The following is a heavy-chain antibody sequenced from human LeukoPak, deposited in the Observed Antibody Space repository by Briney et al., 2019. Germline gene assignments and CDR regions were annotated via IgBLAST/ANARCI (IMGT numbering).Heavy chain of an antibody. V-gene: IGHV1-2*02. J-gene: IGHJ4*02. CDR1: GYTLTTSG. D-gene: IGHD3-22*01. Sequence: ASVRVSCKASGYTLTTSGISWVRQAPGQGLEWMGWINPNSGGTNYAQKFQGRVTMTRDTSISTAYMELSRLRSDDTAVYYCARDERYDSSGYPFDYWGQGTLVTVSS. CDR3: ARDERYDSSGYPFDY. CDR2: INPNSGGT.